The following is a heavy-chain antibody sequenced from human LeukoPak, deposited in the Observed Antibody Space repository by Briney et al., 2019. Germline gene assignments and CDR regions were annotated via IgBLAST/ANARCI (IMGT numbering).Heavy chain of an antibody. CDR2: IDDNGST. CDR1: GGSFSGHY. CDR3: ARHPEGGDSSGYYYYFDY. D-gene: IGHD3-22*01. Sequence: SETLSLTCAVYGGSFSGHYWNWIRQPPGKGLEWIGEIDDNGSTDYNPSLKSRVTISVDTSKNQFSLKLSSVTAADTAVYYCARHPEGGDSSGYYYYFDYWGQGTLVTVSS. J-gene: IGHJ4*02. V-gene: IGHV4-34*01.